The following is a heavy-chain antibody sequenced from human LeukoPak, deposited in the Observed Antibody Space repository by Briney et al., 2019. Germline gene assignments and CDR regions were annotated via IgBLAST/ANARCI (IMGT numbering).Heavy chain of an antibody. CDR3: VKASWRGYSYGSDSY. CDR1: GFXFSSYG. D-gene: IGHD5-18*01. CDR2: ISYDGSNK. Sequence: PGGSLRLSCAASGFXFSSYGMHWVRQAPGKGLVWVAVISYDGSNKYYADSVKGRFTISRDNSKNTLYLQMNSLRAEDTAVYYCVKASWRGYSYGSDSYWGQGTLVTVSS. V-gene: IGHV3-30*18. J-gene: IGHJ4*02.